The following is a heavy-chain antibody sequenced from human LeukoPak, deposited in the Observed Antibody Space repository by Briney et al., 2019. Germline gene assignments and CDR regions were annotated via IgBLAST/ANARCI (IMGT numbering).Heavy chain of an antibody. D-gene: IGHD6-19*01. Sequence: GASVRVSCKPSGYTFTGYYLHWVRPAPGQALEWMGWISPNTGATVYAQNFQYRVTMSRDTSIDTAYMDLSSLRSDDTAVYYCARDRVGSGWPRPYYFEFWGQGTLVTVSS. CDR1: GYTFTGYY. V-gene: IGHV1-2*02. CDR2: ISPNTGAT. CDR3: ARDRVGSGWPRPYYFEF. J-gene: IGHJ4*02.